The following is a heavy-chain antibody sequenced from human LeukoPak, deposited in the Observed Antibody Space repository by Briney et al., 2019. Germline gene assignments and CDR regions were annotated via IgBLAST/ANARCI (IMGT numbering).Heavy chain of an antibody. CDR1: GGSFSGYY. V-gene: IGHV4-34*01. CDR2: INHSGST. Sequence: SETLSLTCAVYGGSFSGYYWSWIRQPPGKWLEWIGEINHSGSTNYNTSLKSRVTISVDTSKNQFSLKLSSVTAADTAVYYCARLSSSWFRGTGWFDPWGQGTLVTVSS. J-gene: IGHJ5*02. D-gene: IGHD6-13*01. CDR3: ARLSSSWFRGTGWFDP.